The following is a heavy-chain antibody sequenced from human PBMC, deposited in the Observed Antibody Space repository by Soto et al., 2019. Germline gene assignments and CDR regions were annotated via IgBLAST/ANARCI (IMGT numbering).Heavy chain of an antibody. J-gene: IGHJ3*02. V-gene: IGHV5-51*01. CDR1: GYSFTSYW. CDR3: ARQAPTYYYDSSGPAFDI. CDR2: IYPGDSDT. Sequence: GESLKISCKGSGYSFTSYWIGWVRQMPGKGLEWMGIIYPGDSDTRYSPSFQGQVTISADKSISTAYLQWSSLKASDTAMYYCARQAPTYYYDSSGPAFDIWGQGTMVTV. D-gene: IGHD3-22*01.